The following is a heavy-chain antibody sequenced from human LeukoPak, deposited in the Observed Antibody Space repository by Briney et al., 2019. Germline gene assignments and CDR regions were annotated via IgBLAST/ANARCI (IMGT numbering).Heavy chain of an antibody. CDR2: IIPILGIA. V-gene: IGHV1-69*04. D-gene: IGHD6-19*01. J-gene: IGHJ4*02. Sequence: GASVKVSCKASGGTFSSYAISWVRPAPGQGLEWMGRIIPILGIANYAQKFQGRVTITADKSTSTAYMELSSLRSEDTAVYYCARDRDSSGWYVDYWGQGTLVTVSS. CDR1: GGTFSSYA. CDR3: ARDRDSSGWYVDY.